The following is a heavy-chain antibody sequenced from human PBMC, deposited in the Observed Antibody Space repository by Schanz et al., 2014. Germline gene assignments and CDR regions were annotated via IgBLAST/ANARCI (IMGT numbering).Heavy chain of an antibody. D-gene: IGHD6-13*01. CDR3: AKSQGSSFDS. Sequence: EVHLLESGGGLVQPGGSLKLSCAASGLIFSNYVMSWVRQAPGKGLEWVSTIGTSGGTNYAESVKGRFTISRDNSKSTLYLQMSSLRAEDTAVYYCAKSQGSSFDSWGQGTLVTVSS. V-gene: IGHV3-23*01. CDR2: IGTSGGT. J-gene: IGHJ4*02. CDR1: GLIFSNYV.